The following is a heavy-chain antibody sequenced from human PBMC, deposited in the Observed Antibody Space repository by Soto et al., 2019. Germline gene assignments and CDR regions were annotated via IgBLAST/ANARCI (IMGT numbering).Heavy chain of an antibody. Sequence: SETLSLTCTVSGGSVTTSSYYWGWSRQPPGRGLEWIGTVYYTASTYYNPSLNNRVTIPVDTSRNQFSLKLNSVTAADTAVYYCASSPPLTVQTIEAEFFQHWVQGTLVT. CDR2: VYYTAST. D-gene: IGHD2-15*01. J-gene: IGHJ1*01. V-gene: IGHV4-39*01. CDR1: GGSVTTSSYY. CDR3: ASSPPLTVQTIEAEFFQH.